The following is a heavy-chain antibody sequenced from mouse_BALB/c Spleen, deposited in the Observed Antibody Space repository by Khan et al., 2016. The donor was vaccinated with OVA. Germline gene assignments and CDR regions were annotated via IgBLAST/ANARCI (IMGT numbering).Heavy chain of an antibody. D-gene: IGHD1-3*01. V-gene: IGHV5-6*01. CDR1: GFTFSSYS. CDR2: ISSGGDYT. J-gene: IGHJ3*01. CDR3: ESPLTWSFAY. Sequence: EVELVESGGDLVKPGGSLKLSCAASGFTFSSYSMSWVRQTPDKRLEWVASISSGGDYTYSPDIVKGRFTISRDNAKKTLYLQMSSLKSEDTAMYYGESPLTWSFAYWGQGTLVTVSA.